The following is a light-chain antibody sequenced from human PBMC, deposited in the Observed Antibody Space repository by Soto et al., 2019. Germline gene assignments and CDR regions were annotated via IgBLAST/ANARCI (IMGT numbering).Light chain of an antibody. V-gene: IGKV1-13*02. CDR1: QGISSA. J-gene: IGKJ3*01. CDR2: DAS. Sequence: AIQLTQSPSSLSASVGDRVTITCRASQGISSALAWYQQKPGKAPKLLIYDASSLESGVPPRFSGSGSGTDFTLSISNLQPEDFATYYCQQFNSYLFTFGPGTKVDIK. CDR3: QQFNSYLFT.